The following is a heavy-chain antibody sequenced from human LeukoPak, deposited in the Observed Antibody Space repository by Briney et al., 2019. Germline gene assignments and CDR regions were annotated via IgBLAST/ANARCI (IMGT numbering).Heavy chain of an antibody. CDR3: ARDTSGEGYCGGGSCSVNDY. CDR1: GYTFTSYG. V-gene: IGHV1-18*01. Sequence: ASVKVSCKASGYTFTSYGISWVRQAPGQGLEWMGWISAYNGNTNYAQKLQGRVTMTTDTSTSTAYMELRSLRSDDTAVYYCARDTSGEGYCGGGSCSVNDYWGQGTLVTVSS. CDR2: ISAYNGNT. J-gene: IGHJ4*02. D-gene: IGHD2-15*01.